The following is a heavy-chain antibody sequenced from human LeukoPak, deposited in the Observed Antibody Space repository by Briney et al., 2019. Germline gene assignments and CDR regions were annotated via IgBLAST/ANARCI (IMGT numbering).Heavy chain of an antibody. CDR1: GITVSSNY. J-gene: IGHJ4*02. D-gene: IGHD3-22*01. CDR2: IYSGGST. V-gene: IGHV3-53*01. Sequence: PGGSLRLSCAASGITVSSNYTSWVRQAPGKGLEWVSVIYSGGSTYYADSVKGRFIISRDNSKNTLFLQMNSLRAEDTAVYYCASVYDSSGYPSDYWGQGTLVTVSS. CDR3: ASVYDSSGYPSDY.